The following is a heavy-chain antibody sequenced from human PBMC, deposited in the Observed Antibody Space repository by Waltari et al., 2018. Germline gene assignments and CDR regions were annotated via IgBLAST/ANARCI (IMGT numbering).Heavy chain of an antibody. CDR1: GGSISSHY. J-gene: IGHJ3*02. CDR3: ARDRTVGPPGVAPDDAFDI. V-gene: IGHV4-59*11. Sequence: QVQLQESGPGLVKPSETLSLTCTVSGGSISSHYWSWIRQPPGKGLEWIGYIYYSGSTNYNPSLKSRVTISVDTSKNQFALKLSSVTAADTAVYYCARDRTVGPPGVAPDDAFDIWGQGTMVTVSS. D-gene: IGHD4-17*01. CDR2: IYYSGST.